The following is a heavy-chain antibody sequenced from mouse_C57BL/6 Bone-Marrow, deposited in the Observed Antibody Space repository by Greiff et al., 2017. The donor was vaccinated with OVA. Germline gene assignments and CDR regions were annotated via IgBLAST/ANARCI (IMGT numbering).Heavy chain of an antibody. CDR2: ILPSIGRT. D-gene: IGHD1-1*01. Sequence: LQESGSELRSPGSSVKLSCKDFDSEVFPIAYMSWVRQKPGHGFEWIGGILPSIGRTIYGEKFEDKATLDADTLSNTAYLELNSLTSEDSAIYYCARTTVVAHWYFDVWGTGTTVTVSS. J-gene: IGHJ1*03. V-gene: IGHV15-2*01. CDR3: ARTTVVAHWYFDV. CDR1: DSEVFPIAY.